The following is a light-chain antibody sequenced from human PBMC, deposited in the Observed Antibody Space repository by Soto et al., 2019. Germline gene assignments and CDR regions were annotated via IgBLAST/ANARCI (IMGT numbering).Light chain of an antibody. CDR1: RSDVGGYNY. Sequence: QSALTQPHSASGSPGPSVTISCTGTRSDVGGYNYVSWYQQHPGKAPKLMIYEVSKRPSGVPDRFSGSKSGNTASLTVSGLQPEDEADYYCSSYAGSSGVVFGGGTQLTVL. CDR3: SSYAGSSGVV. CDR2: EVS. V-gene: IGLV2-8*01. J-gene: IGLJ2*01.